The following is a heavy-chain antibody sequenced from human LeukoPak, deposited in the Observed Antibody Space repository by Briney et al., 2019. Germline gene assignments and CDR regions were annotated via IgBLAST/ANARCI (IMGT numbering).Heavy chain of an antibody. V-gene: IGHV1-3*01. D-gene: IGHD5-12*01. CDR3: ARPNTAVEVDKGLDC. J-gene: IGHJ4*02. CDR2: INAGKGNT. Sequence: ASVKVSCKASGYTFTSYNIHWVRQAPGQRLEWMGRINAGKGNTEYSQKFQGRVIITRDTSASTAYMELSSLRSEDTAVYYCARPNTAVEVDKGLDCWGQGTLVTVSS. CDR1: GYTFTSYN.